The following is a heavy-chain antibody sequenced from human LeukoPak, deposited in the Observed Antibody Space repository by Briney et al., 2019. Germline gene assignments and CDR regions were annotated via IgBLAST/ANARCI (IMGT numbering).Heavy chain of an antibody. CDR3: ARAQIVVVVAATPSYFDY. Sequence: SETLSLTCAVYGGSFSGYYWSWIRQPPGKGLEWIGEINHSGSTNYNPSLKSRVTISVDTSKNQFSLKLSSVTAADTAVYYCARAQIVVVVAATPSYFDYWGQGTLVTVSS. J-gene: IGHJ4*02. V-gene: IGHV4-34*01. CDR2: INHSGST. CDR1: GGSFSGYY. D-gene: IGHD2-15*01.